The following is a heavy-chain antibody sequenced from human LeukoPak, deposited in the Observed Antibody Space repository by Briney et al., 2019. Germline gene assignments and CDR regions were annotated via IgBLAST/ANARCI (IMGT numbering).Heavy chain of an antibody. CDR2: IYYSGST. J-gene: IGHJ3*02. V-gene: IGHV4-59*12. CDR3: ARENVEVPAAIRFAFDI. Sequence: SETLSLTCTVSGGSISSYYWSWIRQPPGKGLEWIGYIYYSGSTNYNPSLKTRVTISVDTSKNQFSLKLSSVTAADTAVYYCARENVEVPAAIRFAFDIWGQGTMVTVSS. CDR1: GGSISSYY. D-gene: IGHD2-2*01.